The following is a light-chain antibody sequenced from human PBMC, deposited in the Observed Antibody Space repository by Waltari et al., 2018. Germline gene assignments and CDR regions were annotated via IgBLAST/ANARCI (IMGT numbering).Light chain of an antibody. CDR1: QSVLYSSNNKNF. Sequence: DIVMTQSPDSLAVSLGERATINCKSSQSVLYSSNNKNFLAWYQQKPGQPPKLLIHWASIRKSGVPDRFGGSGSGADFTLTISSLQAEDVAVYYCQQYYSFPLTFGGGTKVEIK. CDR3: QQYYSFPLT. V-gene: IGKV4-1*01. J-gene: IGKJ4*01. CDR2: WAS.